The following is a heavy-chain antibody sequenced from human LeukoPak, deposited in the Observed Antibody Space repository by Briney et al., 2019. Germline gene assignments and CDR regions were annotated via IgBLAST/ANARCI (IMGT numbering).Heavy chain of an antibody. D-gene: IGHD3-22*01. CDR2: ISVYYGNR. CDR3: AREGYYDRSGYSEVGYYYYGMDV. CDR1: GYTFSNYG. Sequence: AAVKVPCKASGYTFSNYGISWVRQAPGQGLEWMGWISVYYGNRKYAQKFQGRVTLTTDTSTGTAYMELRSLRSDDTAIYYCAREGYYDRSGYSEVGYYYYGMDVWGQGTTVT. J-gene: IGHJ6*02. V-gene: IGHV1-18*01.